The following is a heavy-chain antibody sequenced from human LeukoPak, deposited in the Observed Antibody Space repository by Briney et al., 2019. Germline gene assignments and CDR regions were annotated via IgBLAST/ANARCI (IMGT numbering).Heavy chain of an antibody. CDR1: GFTFDDYG. Sequence: PGGSLRLSCAASGFTFDDYGMSWVRQAPGKGLEWVSNINWSAGRTGYADSVKGRFTISRDNAKNSLYLQMNSLRAEDTAVYYCARGIASPFRTAGGYFDYWGQGTLVTVSS. CDR2: INWSAGRT. CDR3: ARGIASPFRTAGGYFDY. J-gene: IGHJ4*02. V-gene: IGHV3-20*04. D-gene: IGHD2-2*01.